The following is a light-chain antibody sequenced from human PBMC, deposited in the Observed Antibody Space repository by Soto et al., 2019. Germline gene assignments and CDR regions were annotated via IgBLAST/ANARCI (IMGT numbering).Light chain of an antibody. V-gene: IGKV1-39*01. J-gene: IGKJ4*01. CDR1: QNIGRN. CDR3: QQCYSIPLT. CDR2: TVS. Sequence: DIQMTQSPSSLSTSVGDRVTITCRASQNIGRNLNWYQQKPGKAPKLLIYTVSNLQTGVPSRFSGRGSGTEFTLTISALQPEDFATYYCQQCYSIPLTFGGGTKVDIK.